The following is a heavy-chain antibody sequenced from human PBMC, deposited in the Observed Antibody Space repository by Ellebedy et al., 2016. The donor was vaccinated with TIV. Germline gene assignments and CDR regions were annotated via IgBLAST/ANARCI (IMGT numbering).Heavy chain of an antibody. D-gene: IGHD1-1*01. CDR2: INTHNGNT. Sequence: ASVKVSXXASGYTFTNNGVSWLRQAPGQGLEWMGWINTHNGNTNYAQKFQDRLSMTTDTSTSTAYMDLRRLRSDDTAVYYCARDLLYPNSPHKTDYWGQGTLVTVSS. CDR3: ARDLLYPNSPHKTDY. V-gene: IGHV1-18*01. J-gene: IGHJ4*02. CDR1: GYTFTNNG.